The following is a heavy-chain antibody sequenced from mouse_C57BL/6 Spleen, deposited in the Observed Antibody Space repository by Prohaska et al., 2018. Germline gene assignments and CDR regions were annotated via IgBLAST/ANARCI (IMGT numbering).Heavy chain of an antibody. CDR3: ARYPINYYGSSYAIDY. J-gene: IGHJ4*01. V-gene: IGHV1-26*01. CDR2: IHANNGGS. Sequence: HGKSLEWIGDIHANNGGSRYNQQFKRKATLTVDKSSSTAYMELCSLTSEDSAVDYCARYPINYYGSSYAIDYWGQGTTVTVSS. D-gene: IGHD1-1*01.